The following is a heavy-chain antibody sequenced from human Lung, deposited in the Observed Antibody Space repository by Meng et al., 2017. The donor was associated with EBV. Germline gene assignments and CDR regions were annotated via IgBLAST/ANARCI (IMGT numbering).Heavy chain of an antibody. Sequence: QGQVEQSGAGVKKPGASGRVSCKASGYTFTSHGVGWVRQAPGQGLEWMGWINAYNGDTNYAQTLQGRVTMTTDTSTSTAYMELRSLRSDDTAVYYCARVEVGITSGDYWGQGTLVTVSS. CDR3: ARVEVGITSGDY. J-gene: IGHJ4*02. CDR1: GYTFTSHG. V-gene: IGHV1-18*01. D-gene: IGHD1-26*01. CDR2: INAYNGDT.